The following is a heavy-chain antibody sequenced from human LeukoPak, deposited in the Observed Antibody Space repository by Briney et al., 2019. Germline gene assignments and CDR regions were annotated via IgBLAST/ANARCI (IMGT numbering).Heavy chain of an antibody. Sequence: SETLSLTCTVSGGSISSSSYYWGWIRQPPGKGLEWIGSIYYSGSTYYNPSLKSRVTVSVDTSKNQFSLKLSSVTAADTAVYYCAKNGQRGFSFDPWGQGTLVIVAS. CDR3: AKNGQRGFSFDP. J-gene: IGHJ5*02. CDR1: GGSISSSSYY. V-gene: IGHV4-39*01. D-gene: IGHD2-8*01. CDR2: IYYSGST.